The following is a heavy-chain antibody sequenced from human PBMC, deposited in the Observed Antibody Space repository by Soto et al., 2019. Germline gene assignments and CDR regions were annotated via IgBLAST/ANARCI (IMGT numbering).Heavy chain of an antibody. CDR1: GFTFSSSA. CDR2: INTDDGSI. J-gene: IGHJ4*02. Sequence: GGSLRLSCAASGFTFSSSAMNWVRQAPGKGLVWVSGINTDDGSIDYADSVKGRFTVSRDNAKNTLYLQMNSLRADDTAVYYCARDTDGLHYWGQGTLVTVSS. CDR3: ARDTDGLHY. V-gene: IGHV3-74*01.